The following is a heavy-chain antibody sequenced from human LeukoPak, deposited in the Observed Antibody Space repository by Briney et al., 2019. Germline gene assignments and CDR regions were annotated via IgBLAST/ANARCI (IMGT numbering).Heavy chain of an antibody. CDR1: GFTFSSYA. J-gene: IGHJ3*02. D-gene: IGHD1-26*01. Sequence: QAGGFLRLSCAGSGFTFSSYAVHWVRQAPGKGLEWVSAIGSGGATYYTDSVKGRFTISRDNAKNSLYLQMNSPRAEDMAVYFCARRVGGFDIWGRGTMVTVSS. V-gene: IGHV3/OR16-10*01. CDR2: IGSGGAT. CDR3: ARRVGGFDI.